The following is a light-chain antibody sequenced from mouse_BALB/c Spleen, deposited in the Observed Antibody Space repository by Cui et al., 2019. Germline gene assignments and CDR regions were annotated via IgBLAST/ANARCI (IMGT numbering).Light chain of an antibody. V-gene: IGKV4-72*01. CDR3: QQWSSNPPT. CDR1: SSVSY. Sequence: QIVLSQSPATLSASPGEKVTMTRRASSSVSYMHWYQQKPGSSPKPWIYATSNLASGVPARFSGSGSGTSYSLTISRVEAEDAATYYCQQWSSNPPTFGAGTKLELK. CDR2: ATS. J-gene: IGKJ5*01.